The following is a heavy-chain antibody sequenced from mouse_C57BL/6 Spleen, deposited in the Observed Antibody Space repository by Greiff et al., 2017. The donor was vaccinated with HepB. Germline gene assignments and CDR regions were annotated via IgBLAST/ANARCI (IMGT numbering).Heavy chain of an antibody. CDR1: GYSFTSYY. D-gene: IGHD4-1*01. J-gene: IGHJ2*01. V-gene: IGHV1-66*01. Sequence: VQLQQSGPELVKPGASVKISCKASGYSFTSYYIHWVKQRPGQGLEWIGWIYPGSGNTKYNEKFKGKATLTADTSSSTAYMQLSSLTSEDSAVYYCARWDWDDFDDWGQGTTLTVSS. CDR3: ARWDWDDFDD. CDR2: IYPGSGNT.